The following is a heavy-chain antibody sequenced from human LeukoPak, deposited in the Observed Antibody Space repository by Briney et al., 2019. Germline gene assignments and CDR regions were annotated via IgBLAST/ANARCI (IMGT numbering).Heavy chain of an antibody. J-gene: IGHJ4*02. CDR2: IIPIFGTA. CDR1: GGTFSSYA. V-gene: IGHV1-69*13. CDR3: ARDSIKGAGEDY. Sequence: ASVKVSCKASGGTFSSYAISWLRQAPGQGLEWMGGIIPIFGTANYAQKFQGRVTITADESTSTAYMELSSLRSEDTAVYYCARDSIKGAGEDYWGQGTLVTVSS. D-gene: IGHD7-27*01.